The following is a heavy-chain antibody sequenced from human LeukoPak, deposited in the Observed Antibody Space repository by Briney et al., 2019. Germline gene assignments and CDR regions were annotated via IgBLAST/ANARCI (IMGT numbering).Heavy chain of an antibody. Sequence: PGGSLRLSCAASGFTFSSYWMHWVRQAPGKGLVWVSRINSDGSSTSYADSVKGRFTISRDNSKNTLYLQMNSLRAEDTAVYYCAKDYGSSWSTSDSLFDYWGQGTLVTVSS. V-gene: IGHV3-74*01. CDR2: INSDGSST. CDR1: GFTFSSYW. J-gene: IGHJ4*02. D-gene: IGHD6-13*01. CDR3: AKDYGSSWSTSDSLFDY.